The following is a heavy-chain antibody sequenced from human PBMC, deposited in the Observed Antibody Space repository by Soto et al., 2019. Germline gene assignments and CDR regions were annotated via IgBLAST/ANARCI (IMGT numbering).Heavy chain of an antibody. D-gene: IGHD2-2*01. V-gene: IGHV1-8*01. Sequence: GASVKVSCKASGYTFTSYDINWVRQATGQGLEWMGWMNPNSGNTGYAQKFQGRVTMTRNTSISTAYMELSSLRSEDTAVYYCARGSGYCSSTSCYELYDPWGQGTPVTVSS. CDR3: ARGSGYCSSTSCYELYDP. CDR1: GYTFTSYD. CDR2: MNPNSGNT. J-gene: IGHJ5*02.